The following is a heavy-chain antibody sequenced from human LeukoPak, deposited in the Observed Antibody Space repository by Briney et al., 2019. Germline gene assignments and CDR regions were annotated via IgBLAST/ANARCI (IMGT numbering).Heavy chain of an antibody. CDR1: GFTFSSYS. Sequence: KSGGSLRLSCAASGFTFSSYSMNWVRQAPGKGLEWVSYISSSSSYIYYTDSVKGRFTISRDNAKNSLYLQMNSLRAEDTAVYYCARDLWQQLLRGGDYWGQGTLVTVSS. D-gene: IGHD1-26*01. J-gene: IGHJ4*02. CDR2: ISSSSSYI. CDR3: ARDLWQQLLRGGDY. V-gene: IGHV3-21*05.